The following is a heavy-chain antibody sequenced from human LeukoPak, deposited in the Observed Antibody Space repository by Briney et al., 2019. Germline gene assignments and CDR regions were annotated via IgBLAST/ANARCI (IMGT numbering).Heavy chain of an antibody. Sequence: GGSLRLSCAASGFTFSSYAMHWVRQAPGKGLEWVAVISYDGSNKYYADSVKGRFTISRDDSKNTLYLQMNSLRAEDTAVYYCASPEGIAVAGGGDYWGQGTLVTVSS. J-gene: IGHJ4*02. D-gene: IGHD6-19*01. CDR2: ISYDGSNK. CDR3: ASPEGIAVAGGGDY. CDR1: GFTFSSYA. V-gene: IGHV3-30-3*01.